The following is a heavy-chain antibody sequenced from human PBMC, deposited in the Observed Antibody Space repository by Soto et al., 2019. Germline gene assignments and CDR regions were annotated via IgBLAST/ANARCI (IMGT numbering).Heavy chain of an antibody. V-gene: IGHV4-31*03. J-gene: IGHJ4*02. CDR1: GGSISSGGYY. D-gene: IGHD5-12*01. CDR2: IYYSGST. CDR3: TRVKKKGVATTNFDY. Sequence: SETLSLTCTVSGGSISSGGYYWSWIRQHPGKGLEWIGYIYYSGSTYYNPSLKSRVTISVDTSKNQFSLKLSSVTAADTAVYYCTRVKKKGVATTNFDYWGQGTLVTVSS.